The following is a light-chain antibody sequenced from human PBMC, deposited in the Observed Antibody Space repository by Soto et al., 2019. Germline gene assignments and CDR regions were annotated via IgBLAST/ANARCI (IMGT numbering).Light chain of an antibody. CDR1: QSISSW. CDR3: QQYNSWYT. CDR2: KAS. Sequence: DIQMTQSPSTLSASVGDRVTITCRASQSISSWLAWYQQKPGKAPKLLIYKASSLESGVPSRFSDSGSGTEFTLTISSLQPDDFATYYCQQYNSWYTFGQGTKLEIK. V-gene: IGKV1-5*03. J-gene: IGKJ2*01.